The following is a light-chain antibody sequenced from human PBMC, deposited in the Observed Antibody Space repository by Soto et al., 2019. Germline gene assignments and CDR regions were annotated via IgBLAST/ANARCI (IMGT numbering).Light chain of an antibody. CDR3: HQRSNWPPS. V-gene: IGKV3-11*01. CDR1: QSVSSD. J-gene: IGKJ3*01. Sequence: EIVMTQSPATLSVSPGERATLSCRASQSVSSDLAWYHQKPGQAPRLLVYGASNRATGIPARFSGSGSGTDFTLTISSLEPEDFGVYYCHQRSNWPPSFGPGTTVDVK. CDR2: GAS.